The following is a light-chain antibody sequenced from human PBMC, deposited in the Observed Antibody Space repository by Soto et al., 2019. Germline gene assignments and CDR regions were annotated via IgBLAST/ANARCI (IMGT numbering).Light chain of an antibody. CDR2: DAS. CDR1: QSISSW. Sequence: DIQMTQSPSTLSASVGDRVTITCRASQSISSWLAWYQQKPGKAPKLLIYDASSLESGVPSRFSGSGSGTEFTLTISSLQPDDFATYYCQQYNSWGTFGGGTKVEIK. V-gene: IGKV1-5*01. J-gene: IGKJ4*01. CDR3: QQYNSWGT.